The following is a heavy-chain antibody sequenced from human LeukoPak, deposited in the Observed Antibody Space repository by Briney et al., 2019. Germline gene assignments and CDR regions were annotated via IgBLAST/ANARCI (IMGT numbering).Heavy chain of an antibody. CDR2: IHSGGST. V-gene: IGHV3-53*04. CDR1: GFTVSSNY. CDR3: ARADYYDSSWFDL. D-gene: IGHD3-22*01. Sequence: GGSLRLSCAASGFTVSSNYMSWVRQAPGKGLEWDSVIHSGGSTYYADSVKGRFTISRHNSKNTLYLQMNSLRAEDTAVYYCARADYYDSSWFDLWGQGTLVTVSS. J-gene: IGHJ5*02.